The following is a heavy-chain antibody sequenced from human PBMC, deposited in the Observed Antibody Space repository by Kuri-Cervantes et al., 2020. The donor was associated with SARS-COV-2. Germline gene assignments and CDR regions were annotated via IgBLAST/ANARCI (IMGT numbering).Heavy chain of an antibody. J-gene: IGHJ4*02. V-gene: IGHV3-30*02. D-gene: IGHD1-20*01. CDR3: ETADWITGTRSYFDY. CDR2: LRYDGSEK. CDR1: GFTFSSYS. Sequence: GGSLRLSCAASGFTFSSYSMNWVRQAPGKGLEWVAFLRYDGSEKHYADSVTGRFTISRDNSKNTLYLQMNSLRAEDTAVYYCETADWITGTRSYFDYWGQGTLVTVSS.